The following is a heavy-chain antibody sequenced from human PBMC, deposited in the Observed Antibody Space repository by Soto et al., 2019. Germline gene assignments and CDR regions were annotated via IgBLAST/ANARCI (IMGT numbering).Heavy chain of an antibody. D-gene: IGHD3-10*01. Sequence: PSKTLSLTCTVSGDSISSYYWGLIRQPTGKGLEWIGYIYYSGSTNYNPSLKSRVTISVDTSKNQFSLKLSSVTAADTAVYYCARFPYGSVGGFEYWGQGTLVTVSS. V-gene: IGHV4-59*01. CDR1: GDSISSYY. CDR2: IYYSGST. CDR3: ARFPYGSVGGFEY. J-gene: IGHJ4*02.